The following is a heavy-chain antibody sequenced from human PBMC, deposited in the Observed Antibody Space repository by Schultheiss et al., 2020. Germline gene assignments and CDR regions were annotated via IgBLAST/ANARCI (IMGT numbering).Heavy chain of an antibody. CDR3: ARGATGGLGELSLGY. V-gene: IGHV3-53*01. D-gene: IGHD3-16*02. CDR2: IYGGGST. J-gene: IGHJ4*02. CDR1: GFTVSSNY. Sequence: GGSLRLSCAASGFTVSSNYMSWVRQAPGKGLEWVSVIYGGGSTYYADSVKGRFTISRDNSKNTLYLQMNSLRAEDTAVYYCARGATGGLGELSLGYWGQGTLVTVSS.